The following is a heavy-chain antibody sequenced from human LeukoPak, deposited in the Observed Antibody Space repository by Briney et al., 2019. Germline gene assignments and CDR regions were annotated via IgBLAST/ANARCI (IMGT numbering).Heavy chain of an antibody. CDR1: GYTFTGYY. CDR3: ASPKDSSGQALGY. J-gene: IGHJ4*02. CDR2: INPNSGGT. D-gene: IGHD3-22*01. Sequence: GASVKVSCKASGYTFTGYYMHWVRQAPGQGLEWMGRINPNSGGTNYAQKFQGRVTMTRDTSISTAYMELSSLRSEDTAVYYCASPKDSSGQALGYWGQGTLVTVSS. V-gene: IGHV1-2*06.